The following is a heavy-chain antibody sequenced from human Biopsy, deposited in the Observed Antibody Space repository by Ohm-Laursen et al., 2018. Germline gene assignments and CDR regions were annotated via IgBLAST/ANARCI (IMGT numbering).Heavy chain of an antibody. J-gene: IGHJ4*02. CDR2: FRFEDRT. CDR1: GGSISNYF. Sequence: DTLSLTCTVSGGSISNYFWTWIRQPPGKGLEWIGYFRFEDRTSYNSSLKSRVTISADTSKNQCSLRLSSVTAADTAVYYCALGGGSYVNFDYWGQGTLVTVSS. CDR3: ALGGGSYVNFDY. D-gene: IGHD1-26*01. V-gene: IGHV4-59*07.